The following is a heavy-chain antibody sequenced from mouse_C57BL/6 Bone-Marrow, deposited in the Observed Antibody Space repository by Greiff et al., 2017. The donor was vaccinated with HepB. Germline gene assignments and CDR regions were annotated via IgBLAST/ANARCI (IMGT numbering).Heavy chain of an antibody. CDR1: GFTFSSYG. CDR3: ANSVVAPYYATDY. D-gene: IGHD1-1*01. Sequence: EVMLVESGGDLVKPGGSLKLSCAASGFTFSSYGMSWVRQTPDKRLEWVATISSGGSYTYYPDSVKGRFTISRDNAKNTLYLQMSSLKSEDTAMYYCANSVVAPYYATDYWGQGTSVTVSS. V-gene: IGHV5-6*01. J-gene: IGHJ4*01. CDR2: ISSGGSYT.